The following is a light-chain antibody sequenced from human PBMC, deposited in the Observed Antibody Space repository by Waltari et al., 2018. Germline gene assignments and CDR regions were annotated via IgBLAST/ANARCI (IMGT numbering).Light chain of an antibody. CDR1: SSNIAIHT. Sequence: QSVLTQPPSASGTPGQRVIIPCSGSSSNIAIHTVNCYHHPPGTAPKPLIYRDNQRPSGVPDRFSGSKSGTSASLAITDLQSEDEADYYCAGWDDSLNGVFGGGTKLTVL. J-gene: IGLJ3*02. CDR3: AGWDDSLNGV. CDR2: RDN. V-gene: IGLV1-44*01.